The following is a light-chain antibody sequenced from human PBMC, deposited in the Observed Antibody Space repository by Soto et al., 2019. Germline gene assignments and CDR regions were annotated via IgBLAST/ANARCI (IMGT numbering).Light chain of an antibody. Sequence: EIVLTQSPGTLSLSPGGRATLSCRASQRVSGNNLAWYQQRPGLAPSLLIYGASTRATGIPDRFSGSGSGTDFTLTISRLEPEDFAVYYCQDYGTSRWTFGQGTKVEIK. J-gene: IGKJ1*01. CDR3: QDYGTSRWT. V-gene: IGKV3-20*01. CDR2: GAS. CDR1: QRVSGNN.